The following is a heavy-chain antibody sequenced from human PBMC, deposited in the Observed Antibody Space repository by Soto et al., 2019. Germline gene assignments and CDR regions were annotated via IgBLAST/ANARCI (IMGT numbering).Heavy chain of an antibody. CDR1: GFTFSSYA. D-gene: IGHD1-1*01. V-gene: IGHV3-30-3*01. J-gene: IGHJ4*02. CDR2: ISYDGSNK. Sequence: GGSLRLSCAASGFTFSSYAMHWVRQAPGKGLEWVAVISYDGSNKYYADSVKGRFTISRDNSKNTLYLQMNSLRAEDTAVYYCARDHRGGTPLGMVYWGQGTLVTVSS. CDR3: ARDHRGGTPLGMVY.